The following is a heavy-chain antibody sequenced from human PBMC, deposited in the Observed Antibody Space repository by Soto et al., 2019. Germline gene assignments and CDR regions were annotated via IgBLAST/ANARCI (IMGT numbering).Heavy chain of an antibody. V-gene: IGHV3-74*01. D-gene: IGHD5-18*01. CDR3: ARDGEDTAMELYYYYYMDV. CDR2: INSDGSST. J-gene: IGHJ6*03. Sequence: GGSLRLSCAASGFTFSSYWMHWVRQAPGKGLVWVSRINSDGSSTSYADSVKGRFTISRDNAKNTLYLQMNSLRAEDTAVYYCARDGEDTAMELYYYYYMDVWGKGTTVTVSS. CDR1: GFTFSSYW.